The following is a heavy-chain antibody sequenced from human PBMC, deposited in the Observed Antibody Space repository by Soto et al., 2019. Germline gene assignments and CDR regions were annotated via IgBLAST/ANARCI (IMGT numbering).Heavy chain of an antibody. Sequence: EVQLLESGGGLVQPGGSLRLSCAASGFSFSTYAMSWVRQAPGKGLEWVSTITPSGGNTYYADSVKVRFTISRDNSDNTLYLHMNGLRAEDSAVYYCAGRYCPNGVCYTNYYYYMDVWGEGTTVTVSS. D-gene: IGHD2-8*01. J-gene: IGHJ6*03. V-gene: IGHV3-23*01. CDR2: ITPSGGNT. CDR1: GFSFSTYA. CDR3: AGRYCPNGVCYTNYYYYMDV.